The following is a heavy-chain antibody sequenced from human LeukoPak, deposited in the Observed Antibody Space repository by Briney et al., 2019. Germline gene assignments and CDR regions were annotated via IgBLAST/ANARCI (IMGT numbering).Heavy chain of an antibody. D-gene: IGHD3-22*01. CDR3: AKWGDSNGLYFGVNDY. CDR2: ISPYSGNT. Sequence: ASVKVSCKTSGLTFTSYGITWVRQAPGQGLEWMGWISPYSGNTKYAQKLQGRVTMTTDTSTKTAYMELRSLRSDDTAVYYCAKWGDSNGLYFGVNDYWGQGTLVTVSS. J-gene: IGHJ4*02. CDR1: GLTFTSYG. V-gene: IGHV1-18*01.